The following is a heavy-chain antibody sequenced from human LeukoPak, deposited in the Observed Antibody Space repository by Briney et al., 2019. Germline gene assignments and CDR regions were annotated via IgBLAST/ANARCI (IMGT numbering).Heavy chain of an antibody. D-gene: IGHD5-18*01. V-gene: IGHV3-53*01. CDR2: IYSGGST. CDR1: GFTVSSNY. CDR3: ATLLRGYRYGLDY. Sequence: GGSLRLSCAASGFTVSSNYMSWVRQAPGKGLEWVSVIYSGGSTYYADSVKGRFTISRDNSKNTLYLQMNSLRAEDTAVYYCATLLRGYRYGLDYWGQGTLVTVSS. J-gene: IGHJ4*02.